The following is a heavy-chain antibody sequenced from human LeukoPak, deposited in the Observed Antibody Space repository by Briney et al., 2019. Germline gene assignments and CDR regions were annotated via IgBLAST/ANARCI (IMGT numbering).Heavy chain of an antibody. CDR1: GFTFDDYA. CDR3: TRTNGPPNYYGSGSYYFDY. V-gene: IGHV3-49*04. D-gene: IGHD3-10*01. CDR2: IRSKAYTGTT. J-gene: IGHJ4*02. Sequence: PGGFLRLSCTASGFTFDDYAMSWVRQAPGKGLEWVGFIRSKAYTGTTQYAASVKGRFTISRDDSKSIAYLQMNSLKTEDTAFYYCTRTNGPPNYYGSGSYYFDYWGQGTLVTVSS.